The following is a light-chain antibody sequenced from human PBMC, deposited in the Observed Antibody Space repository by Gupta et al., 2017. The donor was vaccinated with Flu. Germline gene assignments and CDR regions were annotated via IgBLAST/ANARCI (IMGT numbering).Light chain of an antibody. CDR1: QSLLYSDGKTY. J-gene: IGKJ1*01. CDR3: MQNIQLPWT. Sequence: DVLMTQTPLSLSVIPGQPASMSCKSGQSLLYSDGKTYLYWYVQRPGQPPQPLIYEVSNRGSGVSDRFSGSGSGTDFTLKISRVEAEDGGIESCMQNIQLPWTFGRGPKVEIK. CDR2: EVS. V-gene: IGKV2D-29*01.